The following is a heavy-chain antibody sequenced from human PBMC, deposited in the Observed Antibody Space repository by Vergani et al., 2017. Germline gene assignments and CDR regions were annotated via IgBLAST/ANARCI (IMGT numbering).Heavy chain of an antibody. J-gene: IGHJ6*02. V-gene: IGHV3-48*01. CDR2: ISSSSSTI. CDR1: GFTFSSYS. CDR3: ARDYYDSSGTFYYYYGMDV. D-gene: IGHD3-22*01. Sequence: EVQLVESGGGLVQPGGSLRLSCAASGFTFSSYSMSWVRQAPGKGLEWVSYISSSSSTIYYADSVKGRVTISRDNAKNSLYLQMNSLRAEDTAVYYCARDYYDSSGTFYYYYGMDVWGQXT.